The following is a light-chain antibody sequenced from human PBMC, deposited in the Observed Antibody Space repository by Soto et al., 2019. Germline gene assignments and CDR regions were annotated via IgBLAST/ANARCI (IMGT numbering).Light chain of an antibody. CDR1: NSDIGSYNY. CDR2: DVT. J-gene: IGLJ1*01. V-gene: IGLV2-8*01. Sequence: QSALTQPPSASGSPGQSVIISCTGSNSDIGSYNYVSWYQQHPGKPPKLIIYDVTERPSGVPDRFSGSKSGNTASLTVSGLQADEEADYYSTSYAGNNIRVFGSGTKLTVL. CDR3: TSYAGNNIRV.